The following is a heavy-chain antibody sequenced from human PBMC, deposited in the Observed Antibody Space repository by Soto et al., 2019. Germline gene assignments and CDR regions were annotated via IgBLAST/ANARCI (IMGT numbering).Heavy chain of an antibody. V-gene: IGHV3-23*01. CDR1: GFTFSSYA. CDR2: ISGSGGST. CDR3: EKGQCELLRFCYFDY. J-gene: IGHJ4*02. D-gene: IGHD1-26*01. Sequence: EVQLLESGGGLVQPGGSLRLSCAASGFTFSSYAMSWVRQAPGKGLEWVSAISGSGGSTYYADSVKGRFTISRDNSKNTLYLQMNSLRAEDTAVYYCEKGQCELLRFCYFDYWGQGTLVTVSS.